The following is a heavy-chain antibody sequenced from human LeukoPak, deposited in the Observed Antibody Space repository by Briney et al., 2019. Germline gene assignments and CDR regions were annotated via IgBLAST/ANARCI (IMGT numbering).Heavy chain of an antibody. CDR1: GFTFSSYS. J-gene: IGHJ4*02. D-gene: IGHD3-22*01. V-gene: IGHV3-48*01. CDR2: ISSSSTSM. Sequence: GGPLRLSCAASGFTFSSYSMNWVRQAPGKGLEWLSYISSSSTSMYYADSVKGRFTISRDNARNSLYLQMNSLRAEDTAVYYCARQNGAGYYYYFDPWGEGTLVTVSS. CDR3: ARQNGAGYYYYFDP.